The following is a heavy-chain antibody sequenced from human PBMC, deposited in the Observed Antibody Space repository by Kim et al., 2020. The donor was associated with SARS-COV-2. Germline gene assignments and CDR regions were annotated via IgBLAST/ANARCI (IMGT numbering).Heavy chain of an antibody. V-gene: IGHV3-21*01. CDR3: ARDHSTVAGRSYYGMDV. Sequence: GVSLRLSCAASGFTFSSYSMNWVRQAPGKGLEWVSSISSSSSYIYYADSVKGRFTISRDNAKNSLYLQMNSLRAEDTAVYYCARDHSTVAGRSYYGMDVWGQGTTVTVSS. CDR2: ISSSSSYI. D-gene: IGHD6-19*01. J-gene: IGHJ6*02. CDR1: GFTFSSYS.